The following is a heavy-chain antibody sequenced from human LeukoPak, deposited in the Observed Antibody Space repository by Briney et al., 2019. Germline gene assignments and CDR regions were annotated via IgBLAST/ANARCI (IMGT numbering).Heavy chain of an antibody. D-gene: IGHD2-2*01. CDR1: GGSFSGYY. CDR2: INHSGST. J-gene: IGHJ3*02. CDR3: ARSGLSLVVPAAIYGLGAFDI. V-gene: IGHV4-34*01. Sequence: PSETLSLTCAVYGGSFSGYYWSWIRQPPGKGLEWIGEINHSGSTNYNPSLKSRVTISVDTSKNQFSLKLSSVTAADTAVYYCARSGLSLVVPAAIYGLGAFDIWGQGTMVTVSS.